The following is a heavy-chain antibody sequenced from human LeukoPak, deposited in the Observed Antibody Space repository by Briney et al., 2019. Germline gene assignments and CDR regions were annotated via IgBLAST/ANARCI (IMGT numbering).Heavy chain of an antibody. Sequence: GESLKVSCKASGYSFTNYWIGWVRQMPGKGLEWMGIIYPGDSDTRYSPSFQGQVTISADKSISTAYLQRSSLQASDTAMYYCATYAGSSSKYFQDWGQGTLVTVSS. J-gene: IGHJ1*01. CDR3: ATYAGSSSKYFQD. CDR1: GYSFTNYW. D-gene: IGHD3-10*01. V-gene: IGHV5-51*01. CDR2: IYPGDSDT.